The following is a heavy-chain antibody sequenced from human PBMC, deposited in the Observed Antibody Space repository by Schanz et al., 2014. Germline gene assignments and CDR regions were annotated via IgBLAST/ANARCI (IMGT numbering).Heavy chain of an antibody. CDR2: IGGDASRT. V-gene: IGHV3-23*04. CDR3: AKDMNREATAPES. J-gene: IGHJ5*02. Sequence: VQLVESGGGVVQPGRSLRLSCAASGFNFITFAMSWVRQAPGKGPEWVSAIGGDASRTYYADSVKGRFTVSRDNSKNTVYLHMNSLRDEDTAVYYCAKDMNREATAPESWGQGTLVVVSS. D-gene: IGHD5-12*01. CDR1: GFNFITFA.